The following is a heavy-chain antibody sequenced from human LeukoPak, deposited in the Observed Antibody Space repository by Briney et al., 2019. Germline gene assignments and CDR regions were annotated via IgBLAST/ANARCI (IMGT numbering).Heavy chain of an antibody. Sequence: GGSLRLSCAASGFTFSTYWMHWVRQAPGKGLVWVSYINSDGSSASYADSVKGRFTISRDNAKNTLYLQMYSLSAEDTAVYYCARSSNKGDYWGQGTLVTVSS. CDR2: INSDGSSA. CDR1: GFTFSTYW. V-gene: IGHV3-74*01. CDR3: ARSSNKGDY. J-gene: IGHJ4*02. D-gene: IGHD2-2*01.